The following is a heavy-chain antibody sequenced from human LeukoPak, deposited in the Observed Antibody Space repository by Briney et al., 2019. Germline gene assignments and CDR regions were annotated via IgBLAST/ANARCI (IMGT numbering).Heavy chain of an antibody. CDR3: AREGGGDRRGAFDI. CDR2: IGPFGDP. J-gene: IGHJ3*02. CDR1: GFTFSNYD. Sequence: GGSLRLSCAASGFTFSNYDIHWVRQVTGKGLEWVSAIGPFGDPYYPGSVKGRFTISRENAENSLYLQVNSLRAGDTAVYYCAREGGGDRRGAFDIWGQGTMVTVSS. D-gene: IGHD2-21*02. V-gene: IGHV3-13*05.